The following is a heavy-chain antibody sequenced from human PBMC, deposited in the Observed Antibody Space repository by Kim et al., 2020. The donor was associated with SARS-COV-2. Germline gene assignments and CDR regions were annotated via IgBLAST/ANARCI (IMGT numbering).Heavy chain of an antibody. Sequence: GGSLRLSCAASGFTFSTYAMNWVRQAPGKGLEWVAFISSSSSHIYYADSLKGRFTISRDNAQNSLSLRMNSLRADDSAVYYCAREGGFNDDYRWGQGTLVTVSS. CDR2: ISSSSSHI. CDR3: AREGGFNDDYR. CDR1: GFTFSTYA. J-gene: IGHJ4*02. D-gene: IGHD3-16*01. V-gene: IGHV3-21*06.